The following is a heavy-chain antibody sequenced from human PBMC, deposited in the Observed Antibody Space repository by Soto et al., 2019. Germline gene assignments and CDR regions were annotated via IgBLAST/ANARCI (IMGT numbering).Heavy chain of an antibody. D-gene: IGHD2-2*01. CDR1: GFTFSSYW. J-gene: IGHJ6*03. CDR3: ARAYHLYYYYYMDV. V-gene: IGHV3-74*01. Sequence: GGSLRLSCAASGFTFSSYWMHWVRQAPGKGLVWVSRVNSDGSSATYADSVKGRFTISRDNAKNTLYLQMNSLRAEDTAVYYCARAYHLYYYYYMDVWGKGTTVTVSS. CDR2: VNSDGSSA.